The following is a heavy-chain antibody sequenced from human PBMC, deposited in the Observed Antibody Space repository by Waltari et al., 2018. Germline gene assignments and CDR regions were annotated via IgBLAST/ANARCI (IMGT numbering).Heavy chain of an antibody. CDR1: GGSISSSSYY. D-gene: IGHD6-19*01. J-gene: IGHJ4*02. Sequence: QLQLQESGPGLVKPSETLSLTCTVSGGSISSSSYYWGWIRQPPGKGLEWIGSIYYSGSTYYNPSLKSRVTISVDTSKNQFSRKLSSVTAADTAVYYCARQTPIRAVAGPLGYWGQGTLVTVSS. V-gene: IGHV4-39*01. CDR2: IYYSGST. CDR3: ARQTPIRAVAGPLGY.